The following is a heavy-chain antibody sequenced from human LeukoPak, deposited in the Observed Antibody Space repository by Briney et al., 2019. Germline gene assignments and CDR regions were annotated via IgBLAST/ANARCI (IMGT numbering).Heavy chain of an antibody. Sequence: GGSLRLSCAASGFTFSSYWMSWVRQAPGKGLEWVANIKQDGSEKYYVDSEKGRFTISRDNAKNSLYLQMNSLRAEDTAVYYCARSRSDYGDYYFDYWGQGTLVTVSS. D-gene: IGHD4-17*01. CDR2: IKQDGSEK. CDR1: GFTFSSYW. V-gene: IGHV3-7*01. CDR3: ARSRSDYGDYYFDY. J-gene: IGHJ4*02.